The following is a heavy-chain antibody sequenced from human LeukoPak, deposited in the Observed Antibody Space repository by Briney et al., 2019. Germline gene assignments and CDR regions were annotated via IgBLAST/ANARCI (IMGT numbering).Heavy chain of an antibody. Sequence: GASVKVSCKASGGTFISYAISWVRQAPGQGLEWMGGIIPIFGTANYAQKFQRRVTITADESTSTAYMELSSLRSEDTAVYYCARGAFVRGRGTKTKDDAFDIWGQGTMVTVSS. CDR1: GGTFISYA. J-gene: IGHJ3*02. V-gene: IGHV1-69*13. D-gene: IGHD3-16*01. CDR3: ARGAFVRGRGTKTKDDAFDI. CDR2: IIPIFGTA.